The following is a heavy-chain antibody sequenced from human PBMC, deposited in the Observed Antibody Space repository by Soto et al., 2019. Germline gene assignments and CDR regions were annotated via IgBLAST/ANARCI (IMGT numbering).Heavy chain of an antibody. CDR3: ARAQWELLLQPGSFDY. D-gene: IGHD1-26*01. J-gene: IGHJ4*02. V-gene: IGHV3-48*02. Sequence: EVQLVESGGGLVQPGGSLRLSCAASGFTFSSYSMNWVRQAPGKGLEWASYISSSSSTIYYADSVKGRFTISRDNAKNSLYLQMNSLRDEDTAVYYCARAQWELLLQPGSFDYWGQGTLVTVSS. CDR2: ISSSSSTI. CDR1: GFTFSSYS.